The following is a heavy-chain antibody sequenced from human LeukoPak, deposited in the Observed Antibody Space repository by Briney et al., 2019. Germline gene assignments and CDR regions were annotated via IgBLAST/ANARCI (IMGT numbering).Heavy chain of an antibody. D-gene: IGHD1-1*01. J-gene: IGHJ4*02. V-gene: IGHV3-30*18. CDR1: GFTFSSYG. CDR3: AKGSAWNDPYYFDY. CDR2: ISYDGSNK. Sequence: GGSLRLSCAASGFTFSSYGMHWVRQAPGKGLEWVAVISYDGSNKYYADSVKGRFTISRDNSKNTLYLQMNSLRAEDTAVYYCAKGSAWNDPYYFDYWGQGTLVTVSS.